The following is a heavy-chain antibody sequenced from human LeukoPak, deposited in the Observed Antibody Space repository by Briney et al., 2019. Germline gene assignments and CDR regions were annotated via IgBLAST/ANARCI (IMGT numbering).Heavy chain of an antibody. CDR1: GGSISPYY. J-gene: IGHJ4*02. Sequence: SETLSLTCTVSGGSISPYYWSWIRQPPGKGVECIGYIYHSGSTNYNPSLKSRLTISVDRSKNQFSLKLSSVTAADTAVYYCARVTLGFGAGFDYWGQGTLVTVSS. D-gene: IGHD3-10*01. V-gene: IGHV4-59*01. CDR2: IYHSGST. CDR3: ARVTLGFGAGFDY.